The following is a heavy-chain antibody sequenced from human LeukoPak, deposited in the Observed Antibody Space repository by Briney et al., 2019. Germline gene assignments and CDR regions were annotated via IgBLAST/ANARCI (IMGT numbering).Heavy chain of an antibody. CDR2: IYGDSDT. D-gene: IGHD1-7*01. Sequence: GESLKISCKASGYIFTDYWIGWVRQMPGKGLEWMGIIYGDSDTRYSPSFQGQVTISADTSINTAYLEWSSLKASGSAMYYCARELSYGPRAGDYWGQGTLVTVSS. V-gene: IGHV5-51*01. J-gene: IGHJ4*02. CDR3: ARELSYGPRAGDY. CDR1: GYIFTDYW.